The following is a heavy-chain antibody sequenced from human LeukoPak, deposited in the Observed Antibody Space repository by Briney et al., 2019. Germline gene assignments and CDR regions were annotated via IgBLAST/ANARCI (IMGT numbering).Heavy chain of an antibody. D-gene: IGHD2-21*02. Sequence: GASVKVSCKASGYTFTGYYMHWVRQAPGQGLEWMGWTNPNSGGTNYAQKFQGRVTMTRDTSISTAYMELSRLRSDDTAVYYCARDLDENCGGDCYPDYWGQGTLVTVSS. CDR1: GYTFTGYY. CDR2: TNPNSGGT. J-gene: IGHJ4*02. CDR3: ARDLDENCGGDCYPDY. V-gene: IGHV1-2*02.